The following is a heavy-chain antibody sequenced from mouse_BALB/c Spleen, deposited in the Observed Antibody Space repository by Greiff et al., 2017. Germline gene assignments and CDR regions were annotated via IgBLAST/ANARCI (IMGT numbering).Heavy chain of an antibody. V-gene: IGHV3-5*02. J-gene: IGHJ4*01. CDR2: IYYSGTI. CDR3: ARSSGYVYYAMDY. CDR1: GISITTGNYR. D-gene: IGHD3-1*01. Sequence: EVKLVESGPGLVKPSQTVSLTCTVTGISITTGNYRWSWIRQFPGNKLEWIGYIYYSGTITYNPSLTSRTTITRDTSKNQFFLEMNSLTAEDTATYYCARSSGYVYYAMDYWGQGTSVTVSS.